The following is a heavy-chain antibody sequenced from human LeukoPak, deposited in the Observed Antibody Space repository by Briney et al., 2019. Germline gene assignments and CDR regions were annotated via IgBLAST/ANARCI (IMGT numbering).Heavy chain of an antibody. CDR2: ISGSGGST. D-gene: IGHD3-10*01. V-gene: IGHV3-23*01. Sequence: PGGSLRLSCAASGFTFSSYAMSWVRQAPGKGLKWVSAISGSGGSTYYADSVKGRFTISRDNSKKTLYLQMNSLRAEDTAVYYCAKDAVWGGHSYYMDVWGKGTTVTVSS. CDR1: GFTFSSYA. J-gene: IGHJ6*03. CDR3: AKDAVWGGHSYYMDV.